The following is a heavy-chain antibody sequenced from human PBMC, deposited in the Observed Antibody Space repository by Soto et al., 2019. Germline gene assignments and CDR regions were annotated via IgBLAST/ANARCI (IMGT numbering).Heavy chain of an antibody. J-gene: IGHJ4*02. CDR1: GGSISSYY. CDR3: ARAPRGNCGYPSYFDY. Sequence: SETLSFTCTVSGGSISSYYWSWIRQHPGKGLEWIGYIYYSGSTYYNPSLKSRVTISVDTSKNQFSLKLSSVTAADTAVYYCARAPRGNCGYPSYFDYWGQGTLVTVSS. CDR2: IYYSGST. D-gene: IGHD3-22*01. V-gene: IGHV4-59*06.